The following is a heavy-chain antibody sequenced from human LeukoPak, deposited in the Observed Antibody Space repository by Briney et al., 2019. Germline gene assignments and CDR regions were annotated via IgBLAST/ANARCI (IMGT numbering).Heavy chain of an antibody. CDR2: IYYSGST. V-gene: IGHV4-59*01. D-gene: IGHD3-16*01. Sequence: SETLSLTCPVSRGSISSYYWSWIRQPPAKGLEWIGYIYYSGSTNYNPSLKSRVTISVDTSKNQFSLKLSSVTAADTAVYYCARERGAGGFDYWGQGTLVTVSS. J-gene: IGHJ4*02. CDR3: ARERGAGGFDY. CDR1: RGSISSYY.